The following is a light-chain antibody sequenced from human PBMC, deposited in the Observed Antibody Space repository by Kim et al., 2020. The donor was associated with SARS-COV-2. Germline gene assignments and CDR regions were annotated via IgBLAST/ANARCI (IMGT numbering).Light chain of an antibody. V-gene: IGLV1-44*01. CDR2: SNV. CDR1: NSNIGGNT. CDR3: AVWDDSLNCRV. Sequence: QSVLIQPPSASGTPGQRVTISCSGSNSNIGGNTVTWYKHLPGAAPKLLIYSNVERPSGVPDRFSASKSGTSASLAISGLQSDDEADYYCAVWDDSLNCRVFGTGTKVTVL. J-gene: IGLJ1*01.